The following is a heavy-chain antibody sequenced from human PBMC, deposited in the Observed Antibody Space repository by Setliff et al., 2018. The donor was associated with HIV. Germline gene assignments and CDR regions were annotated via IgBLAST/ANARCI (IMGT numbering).Heavy chain of an antibody. Sequence: ETLSLTCAVYGGSFSDYSWTWIRQPPGKGLEWIGEISHSGSTNYNPSLKSRVTISLDTSRNQFSLTLTSVTAADTAVYYCARGYSGSYYWLDSWGQGTLVTVSS. CDR2: ISHSGST. V-gene: IGHV4-34*01. CDR3: ARGYSGSYYWLDS. J-gene: IGHJ5*01. CDR1: GGSFSDYS. D-gene: IGHD1-26*01.